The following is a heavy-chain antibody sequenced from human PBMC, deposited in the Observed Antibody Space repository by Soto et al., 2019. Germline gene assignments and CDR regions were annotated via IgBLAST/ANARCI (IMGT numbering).Heavy chain of an antibody. CDR3: ARAAGDSSGWYGDYYYYYGMDV. CDR1: GGSISSSGYY. Sequence: PSETLSLTCTVSGGSISSSGYYWGWIRQPPGKGLEWIGSIYYSGSTYYNPSLKSRVTISVDTSKNQFSLKLSSVTAADTAVYYCARAAGDSSGWYGDYYYYYGMDVWGQGTTVT. V-gene: IGHV4-39*01. D-gene: IGHD6-19*01. CDR2: IYYSGST. J-gene: IGHJ6*02.